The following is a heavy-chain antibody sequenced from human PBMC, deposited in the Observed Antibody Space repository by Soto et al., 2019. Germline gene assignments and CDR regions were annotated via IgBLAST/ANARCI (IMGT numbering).Heavy chain of an antibody. CDR3: AGLTGDYYYYYMDV. Sequence: ASVKVSCKASGGTFSSYAINWVRQAPGQGLEWMGGIIPIFGTANYAQKFQGRVTITADESTSTAYMELSSLRSEDTAVYYCAGLTGDYYYYYMDVWGKGTTVTVSS. CDR1: GGTFSSYA. J-gene: IGHJ6*03. CDR2: IIPIFGTA. D-gene: IGHD7-27*01. V-gene: IGHV1-69*13.